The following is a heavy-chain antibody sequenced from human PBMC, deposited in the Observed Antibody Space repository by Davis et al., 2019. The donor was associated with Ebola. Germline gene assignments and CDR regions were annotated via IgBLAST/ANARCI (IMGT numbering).Heavy chain of an antibody. J-gene: IGHJ4*02. CDR1: GFTFSSLS. V-gene: IGHV3-64D*08. D-gene: IGHD2-8*01. CDR3: VRDLYGFDY. CDR2: ISNNGLST. Sequence: PGGSLRLSCSASGFTFSSLSMHWVRQAPGKRLEYVSVISNNGLSTYYADSVKGRFTISRDNSKNTLYLQMSSLRTEDTAVYYCVRDLYGFDYWGQGTPVTVSS.